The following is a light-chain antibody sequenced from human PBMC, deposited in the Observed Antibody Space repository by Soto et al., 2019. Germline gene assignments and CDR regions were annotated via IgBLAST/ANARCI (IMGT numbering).Light chain of an antibody. CDR3: SSYTSSSTPYV. CDR1: SSDVGGYKY. CDR2: EVS. J-gene: IGLJ1*01. V-gene: IGLV2-14*01. Sequence: QSVLTQPASVSGSPGQSITISCTGTSSDVGGYKYVSWYQQHPGKAPKLMIYEVSNRPSGVSNRFSVSKSGNTASLTISGLQYEDEADYYCSSYTSSSTPYVFGTGTKLTVL.